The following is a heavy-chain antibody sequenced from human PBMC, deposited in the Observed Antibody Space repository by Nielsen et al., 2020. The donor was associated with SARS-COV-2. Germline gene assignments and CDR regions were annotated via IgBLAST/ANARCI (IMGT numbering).Heavy chain of an antibody. CDR1: GGSISSSSYY. V-gene: IGHV4-39*07. CDR2: IYTSGST. Sequence: SETLSLTCTVSGGSISSSSYYWDWIRQPPGKGLEWIGRIYTSGSTNYNPSLKSRVTISVDTSKNQFSLKLSSVTAADTAVYYCARGIAVAGTWGQGTLVTVSS. J-gene: IGHJ5*02. CDR3: ARGIAVAGT. D-gene: IGHD6-19*01.